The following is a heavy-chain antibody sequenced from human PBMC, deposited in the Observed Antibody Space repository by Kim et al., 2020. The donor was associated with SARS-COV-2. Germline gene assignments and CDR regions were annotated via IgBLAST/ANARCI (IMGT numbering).Heavy chain of an antibody. J-gene: IGHJ4*02. D-gene: IGHD3-10*01. CDR1: GGTFSSYA. Sequence: SVKVSCKASGGTFSSYAISWVRQAPGQGLEWMGGIIPIFGTANYAQKFQGRVTITADESTSTAYMELSSLRSEDTAVYYCARPKLRFGPKAGFDYWGQGTLVTVSS. CDR3: ARPKLRFGPKAGFDY. CDR2: IIPIFGTA. V-gene: IGHV1-69*13.